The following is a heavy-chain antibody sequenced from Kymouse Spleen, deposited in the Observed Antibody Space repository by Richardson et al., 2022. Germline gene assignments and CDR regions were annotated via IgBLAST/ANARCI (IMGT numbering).Heavy chain of an antibody. CDR1: GFTFSSYA. CDR2: ISGSGGST. D-gene: IGHD1-7*01. Sequence: EVQLVESGGGLVQPGGSLRLSCAASGFTFSSYAMSWVRQAPGKGLEWVSAISGSGGSTYYADSVKGRFTISRDNSKNTLYLQMNSLRAEDTAVYYCATIITGTTDYYYYGMDVWGQGTTVTVSS. V-gene: IGHV3-23*04. CDR3: ATIITGTTDYYYYGMDV. J-gene: IGHJ6*02.